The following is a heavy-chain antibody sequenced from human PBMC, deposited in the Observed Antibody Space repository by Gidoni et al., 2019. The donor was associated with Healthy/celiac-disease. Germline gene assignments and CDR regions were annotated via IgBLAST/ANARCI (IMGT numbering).Heavy chain of an antibody. D-gene: IGHD2-8*02. Sequence: EVQLVESGGGLVKPGGSLRFSCAASGFTFSSDSMNWVRQAPGKGLEWVSSISSSSSYIYYADSVKGRFTISRDNAKNSLYLQMNSLRAEDTAVYYCAREVGYGQLGSDYWGQGTLVTVSS. CDR3: AREVGYGQLGSDY. V-gene: IGHV3-21*01. CDR1: GFTFSSDS. CDR2: ISSSSSYI. J-gene: IGHJ4*02.